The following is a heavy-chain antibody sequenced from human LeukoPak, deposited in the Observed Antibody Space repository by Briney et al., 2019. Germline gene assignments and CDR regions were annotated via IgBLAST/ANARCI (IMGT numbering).Heavy chain of an antibody. CDR1: GFTFSSYE. Sequence: GGSLRLSCAASGFTFSSYEMNWVRQAPGKGLGWVSYISSSGSTIYYADSVKGRFSISRDNAKNSLYLQMNSLRAEDTSVYYCAAVGHCSGGSCGYWGQGTLVTVSS. D-gene: IGHD2-15*01. CDR2: ISSSGSTI. J-gene: IGHJ4*02. CDR3: AAVGHCSGGSCGY. V-gene: IGHV3-48*03.